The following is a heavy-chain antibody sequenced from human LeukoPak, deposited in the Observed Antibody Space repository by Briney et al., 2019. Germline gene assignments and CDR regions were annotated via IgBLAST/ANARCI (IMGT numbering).Heavy chain of an antibody. J-gene: IGHJ4*02. CDR3: AKEFEIYCSSTSCSLLDY. D-gene: IGHD2-2*01. CDR2: ISYDGSNK. V-gene: IGHV3-30*18. Sequence: GGSLRLSCAASGFTFSSYGMHWVRQAPGKGLEWVAVISYDGSNKYYADSVKGRFTISRDNSKNTLYLQMNSLRAEDTAVYYCAKEFEIYCSSTSCSLLDYWGQGTLVTVSS. CDR1: GFTFSSYG.